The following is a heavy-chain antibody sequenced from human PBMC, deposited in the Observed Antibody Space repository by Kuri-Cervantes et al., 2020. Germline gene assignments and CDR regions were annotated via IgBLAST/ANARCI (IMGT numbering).Heavy chain of an antibody. V-gene: IGHV3-23*01. CDR2: ISGSGGST. CDR3: ARDLRKLRYLDY. Sequence: GGSLRLSCAASGFTFSSYAMSWVRQAPGKGLEWVSAISGSGGSTYYADSVEGRFTISRDNSKNTLYLLMNSLRADDTAVYYCARDLRKLRYLDYWGQGTLVTVSS. D-gene: IGHD5-12*01. J-gene: IGHJ4*02. CDR1: GFTFSSYA.